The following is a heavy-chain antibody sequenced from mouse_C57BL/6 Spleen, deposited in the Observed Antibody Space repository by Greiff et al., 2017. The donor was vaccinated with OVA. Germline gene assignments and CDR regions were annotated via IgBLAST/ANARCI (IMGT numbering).Heavy chain of an antibody. J-gene: IGHJ3*01. CDR2: IYPRDGST. CDR1: GYTFTSYD. CDR3: ARSHYDGSEDWFAY. Sequence: QVQLQQSGPELVKPGASVKLSCKASGYTFTSYDINWVKQRPGQGLEWIGWIYPRDGSTKYNEKFKGKATLTVDTSSSTAYMELHSLTSEDSAVYFCARSHYDGSEDWFAYWGQGTLVTVSA. V-gene: IGHV1-85*01. D-gene: IGHD1-1*01.